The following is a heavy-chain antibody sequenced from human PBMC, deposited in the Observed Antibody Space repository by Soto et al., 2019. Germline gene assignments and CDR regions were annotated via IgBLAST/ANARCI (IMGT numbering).Heavy chain of an antibody. Sequence: GGSLRLSCAAPGFTPSNYWVSWVRQAPGKGLEWVAVIWYDGSNKYYADSVKGRFTISRDNSKNTLYLQMNSLRAEDTAVYYCARAGYHYYYHMDVWGKGTTVTVSS. V-gene: IGHV3-33*08. J-gene: IGHJ6*03. CDR3: ARAGYHYYYHMDV. CDR1: GFTPSNYW. CDR2: IWYDGSNK.